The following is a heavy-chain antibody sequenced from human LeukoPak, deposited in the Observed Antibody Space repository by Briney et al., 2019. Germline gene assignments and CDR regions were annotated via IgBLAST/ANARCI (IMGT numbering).Heavy chain of an antibody. CDR2: INHSGST. CDR1: GGSISGYY. CDR3: ARLGYCTNGVCP. D-gene: IGHD2-8*01. V-gene: IGHV4-34*01. Sequence: PSETLSLTCAVYGGSISGYYWSWIRQPPGKGLEWIGEINHSGSTNYNPSLKSRVTMSVDTSKNQFSLKLSSVTAADTAVYYCARLGYCTNGVCPWGQGTLVTVSS. J-gene: IGHJ5*02.